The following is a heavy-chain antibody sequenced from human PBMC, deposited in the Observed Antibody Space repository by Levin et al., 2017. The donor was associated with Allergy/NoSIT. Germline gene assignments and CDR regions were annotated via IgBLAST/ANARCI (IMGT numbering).Heavy chain of an antibody. CDR2: IYYSGST. D-gene: IGHD2-15*01. CDR1: GGSISNYY. J-gene: IGHJ4*02. CDR3: TRLTSRFYSNSHC. Sequence: SETLSLTCTVSGGSISNYYWSWIRQPPGKGLEWIGYIYYSGSTNYNPSLKSRVTISVDTSTNQFSLNLSSVTAAAPAVYYLTRLTSRFYSNSHCWGQGTLVTVSS. V-gene: IGHV4-59*08.